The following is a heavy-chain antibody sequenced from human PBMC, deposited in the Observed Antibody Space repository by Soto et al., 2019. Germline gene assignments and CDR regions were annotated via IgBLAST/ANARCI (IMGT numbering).Heavy chain of an antibody. J-gene: IGHJ6*03. CDR1: GGSISSYY. V-gene: IGHV4-59*01. CDR2: IYYSGST. D-gene: IGHD3-3*01. CDR3: ARDSRFLEWLPNYYYYYRDV. Sequence: PSETLSLTCTVSGGSISSYYWSWIRQPPGKGLEWIGYIYYSGSTNYNPSLKSRVTISVDTSKNQFSLKLSSVTAADTAVYYCARDSRFLEWLPNYYYYYRDVWGKGTTVTVSS.